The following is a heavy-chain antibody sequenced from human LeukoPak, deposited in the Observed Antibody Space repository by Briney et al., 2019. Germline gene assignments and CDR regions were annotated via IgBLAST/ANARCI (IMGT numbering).Heavy chain of an antibody. V-gene: IGHV1-3*01. Sequence: ASVKVSCKASGYTFTSYAMHWVRQAPGQRLEWTGWINAGNGNTKYSQKFQGRVTITRDTSASTAYMELSSLRSEDTAVYYCARGRGYSYGLDCWGQGTLVTVSS. D-gene: IGHD5-18*01. J-gene: IGHJ4*02. CDR3: ARGRGYSYGLDC. CDR2: INAGNGNT. CDR1: GYTFTSYA.